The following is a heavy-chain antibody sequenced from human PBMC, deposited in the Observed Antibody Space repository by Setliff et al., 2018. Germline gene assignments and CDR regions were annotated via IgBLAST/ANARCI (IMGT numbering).Heavy chain of an antibody. V-gene: IGHV2-5*02. CDR3: AHSAYYYGSGSYRAAELLDY. Sequence: SGPTLVNPTQTLTLTCTFSGFSLSTSGVGVGWIRQPPGKALEWLALIYWDDDKRYSPSLKSRLTITKDTAKNQVVLTMTNMDTVDTATYYCAHSAYYYGSGSYRAAELLDYWGQGTLVTVSS. D-gene: IGHD3-10*01. CDR2: IYWDDDK. CDR1: GFSLSTSGVG. J-gene: IGHJ4*02.